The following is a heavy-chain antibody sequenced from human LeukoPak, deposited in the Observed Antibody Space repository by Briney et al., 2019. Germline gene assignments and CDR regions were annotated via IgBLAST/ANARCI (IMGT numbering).Heavy chain of an antibody. CDR1: GFTFSSYW. Sequence: PGGSLRLSCAASGFTFSSYWMSWVRQAPGKGLEWVANIKQDGSEKYYVDSVKGRFTISRDNAKNSLYLQMNSLRAEDTAVYYCARALDKMGVAFDIWGQGTMVTVSS. V-gene: IGHV3-7*01. CDR2: IKQDGSEK. J-gene: IGHJ3*02. CDR3: ARALDKMGVAFDI. D-gene: IGHD2-2*03.